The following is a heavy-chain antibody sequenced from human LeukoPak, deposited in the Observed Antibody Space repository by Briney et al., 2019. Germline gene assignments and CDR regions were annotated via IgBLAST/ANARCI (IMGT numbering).Heavy chain of an antibody. CDR1: GFTFSSYD. V-gene: IGHV4-39*01. J-gene: IGHJ4*02. Sequence: GSLRLSCAASGFTFSSYDMSWVRQPPGKGLEWIGSIYYSGYTYYNPSLKSRVTISVDTSKNQFSLKLSSVTAADTAVYYCAKHYMGSSYNRAVDYWGQGTLVTVSS. CDR2: IYYSGYT. D-gene: IGHD3-10*01. CDR3: AKHYMGSSYNRAVDY.